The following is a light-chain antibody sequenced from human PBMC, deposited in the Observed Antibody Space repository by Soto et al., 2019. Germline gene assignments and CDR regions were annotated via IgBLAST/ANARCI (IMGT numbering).Light chain of an antibody. CDR3: QQFHHYPYS. CDR2: DAS. CDR1: QGISTA. V-gene: IGKV1D-13*01. J-gene: IGKJ2*03. Sequence: AIQLTQSPSSLSASVGDRVTITCRARQGISTALAWYQQKPGKAPEFLIFDASILGSGVPSRVSGSRSETDFTLTISSLQPEEFATYSWQQFHHYPYSCGKGTKVEI.